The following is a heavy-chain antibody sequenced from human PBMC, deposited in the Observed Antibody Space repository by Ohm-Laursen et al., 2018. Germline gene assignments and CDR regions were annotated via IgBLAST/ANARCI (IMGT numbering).Heavy chain of an antibody. CDR2: INPSGGDI. Sequence: ASVKVSCKASGYTFISYNIHWVRQAPGQGLEWMGIINPSGGDISYAQKFQDRVTMTRDTSTSTVYMELSSLRSEDTAVYYCARYSPVEMIIRGAFDIWGQGTMVTVSS. D-gene: IGHD5-24*01. CDR1: GYTFISYN. J-gene: IGHJ3*02. V-gene: IGHV1-46*01. CDR3: ARYSPVEMIIRGAFDI.